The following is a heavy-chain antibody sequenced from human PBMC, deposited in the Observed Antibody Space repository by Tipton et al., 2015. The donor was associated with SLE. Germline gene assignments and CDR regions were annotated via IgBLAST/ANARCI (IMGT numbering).Heavy chain of an antibody. CDR2: IYHSGST. CDR1: GGSISSYY. J-gene: IGHJ6*03. D-gene: IGHD7-27*01. V-gene: IGHV4-39*07. CDR3: ARIGGAGDLYYYYMDV. Sequence: TLSLTCTVSGGSISSYYWGWIRQPPGKGLEWIGSIYHSGSTYYNPSLKSRVTISVDTSKNQFSLKMTSVTAADTAVYYCARIGGAGDLYYYYMDVWGKGTTVTVSS.